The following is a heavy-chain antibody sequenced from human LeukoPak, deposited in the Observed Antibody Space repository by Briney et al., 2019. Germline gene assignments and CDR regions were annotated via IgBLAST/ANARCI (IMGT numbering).Heavy chain of an antibody. J-gene: IGHJ4*02. CDR2: IYYSGST. D-gene: IGHD6-6*01. Sequence: SQTLSLTCIVSGGSISSGGYYWSWIRQHPGKGLEWIGYIYYSGSTYYNPSLKSRVTISVDTSKNQFSLKLSSVTAADTAVYYCARYSSSLSFDYWGQGTLVTVSS. CDR1: GGSISSGGYY. CDR3: ARYSSSLSFDY. V-gene: IGHV4-31*03.